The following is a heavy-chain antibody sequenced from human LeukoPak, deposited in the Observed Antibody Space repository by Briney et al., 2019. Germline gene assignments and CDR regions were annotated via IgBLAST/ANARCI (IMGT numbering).Heavy chain of an antibody. CDR3: ARDWAVPGIAVANNAFDI. CDR2: ISAYNGNT. D-gene: IGHD6-19*01. V-gene: IGHV1-18*01. J-gene: IGHJ3*02. CDR1: GYTFTSYG. Sequence: ASVKVSCKASGYTFTSYGISWVRQAPGQGLEWMGWISAYNGNTNYAQKLQGRVTMTTDTSTRTAYMELRSLRSDDTAVYYCARDWAVPGIAVANNAFDIWGQGTMVTVSS.